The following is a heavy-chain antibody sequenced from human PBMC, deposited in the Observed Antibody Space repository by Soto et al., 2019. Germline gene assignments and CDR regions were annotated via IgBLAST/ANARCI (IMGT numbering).Heavy chain of an antibody. V-gene: IGHV3-30*18. D-gene: IGHD3-3*01. J-gene: IGHJ6*02. CDR3: AKEGRSTIFGVVIVYYGMDV. CDR2: ISYDGSNK. CDR1: GFTFSSYG. Sequence: PGGSLRLSCAASGFTFSSYGMHWVRQAPGKGLEWVAVISYDGSNKYYADSVKGRFTISRDNSKNTLYLQMNSLRAEDTAVYYCAKEGRSTIFGVVIVYYGMDVWGQGTTVTVSS.